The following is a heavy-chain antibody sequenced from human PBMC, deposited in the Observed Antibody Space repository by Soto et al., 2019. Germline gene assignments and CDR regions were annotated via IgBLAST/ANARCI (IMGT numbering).Heavy chain of an antibody. CDR1: GGSISSSSYY. Sequence: SETLSLTCTVSGGSISSSSYYWGWIRQPPGKGLEWIGSIYYSGSTYYNPSLKSRVTISVDTSKNQFSLKLSSVTAADTAVYYCARSTIFGVVITDGDNWFDPWGQGTLVTVSS. J-gene: IGHJ5*02. D-gene: IGHD3-3*01. V-gene: IGHV4-39*01. CDR3: ARSTIFGVVITDGDNWFDP. CDR2: IYYSGST.